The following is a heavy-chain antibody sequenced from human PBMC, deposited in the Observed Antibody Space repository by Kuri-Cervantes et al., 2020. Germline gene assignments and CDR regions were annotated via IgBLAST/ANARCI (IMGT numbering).Heavy chain of an antibody. Sequence: GESLKISCAASGFTFSSYWMSWVRQAPGKGLVWVSRIDNDGSFTNSADSVKGRFTISRDNAKNTVYLQMDSLRAEDTAIYYCAKGNIAVAGYYMDVWGKGTTVTVSS. D-gene: IGHD6-19*01. CDR2: IDNDGSFT. V-gene: IGHV3-74*01. CDR3: AKGNIAVAGYYMDV. CDR1: GFTFSSYW. J-gene: IGHJ6*03.